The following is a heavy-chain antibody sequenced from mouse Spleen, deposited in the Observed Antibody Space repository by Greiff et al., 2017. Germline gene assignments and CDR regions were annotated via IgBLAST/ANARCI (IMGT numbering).Heavy chain of an antibody. CDR2: IYPGNSDT. CDR3: TRNPVLSDYFDY. Sequence: DVQLQESGTVLARPGASVKMSCKASGYSFTSYWMHWVKQRPGQGLEWIGAIYPGNSDTSYNQKFKGKAKLTAVTSASTAYMELSSLTNEDSAVYYCTRNPVLSDYFDYWGQGTTLTVSS. J-gene: IGHJ2*01. CDR1: GYSFTSYW. V-gene: IGHV1-5*01.